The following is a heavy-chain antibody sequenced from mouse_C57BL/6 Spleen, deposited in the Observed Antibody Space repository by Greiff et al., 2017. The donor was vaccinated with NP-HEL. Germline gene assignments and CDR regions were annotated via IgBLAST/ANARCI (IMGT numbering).Heavy chain of an antibody. D-gene: IGHD1-1*01. CDR2: ISSGSSTI. CDR3: ARPYGFDY. CDR1: GFTFSDYG. Sequence: DVMLVESGGGLVKPGGSLKLSCAASGFTFSDYGMHWVRQAPEKGLEWVAYISSGSSTIYYADTVKGRFTISRDNAKNTLFLQMTSLRSEDTAMSYCARPYGFDYWGQGTTLTVSS. J-gene: IGHJ2*01. V-gene: IGHV5-17*01.